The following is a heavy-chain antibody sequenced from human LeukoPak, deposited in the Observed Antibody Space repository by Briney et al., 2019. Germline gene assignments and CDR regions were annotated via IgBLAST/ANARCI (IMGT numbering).Heavy chain of an antibody. CDR1: EYSFANYW. J-gene: IGHJ4*02. D-gene: IGHD2-2*01. CDR3: ARRAYCSSTSCYSPGFDY. CDR2: IYPGDSDT. Sequence: GESLKISCKGSEYSFANYWIGWVRQMPGKGLEWMGIIYPGDSDTRYSPSFQGQVTFSADKSISTAYLQWSSLKASDTAMYYCARRAYCSSTSCYSPGFDYWGQGTLVTVSS. V-gene: IGHV5-51*01.